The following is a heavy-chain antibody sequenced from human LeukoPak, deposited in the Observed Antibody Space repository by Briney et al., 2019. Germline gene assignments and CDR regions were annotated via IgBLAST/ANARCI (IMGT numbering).Heavy chain of an antibody. Sequence: KPSETLSLTCTVSGGSISSYYWSWIRQPPGKGLEWIGYIYYSGSTNYNPSLKSRVTTSVDTSKNQFSLKLSSVTAADTAVYYCARGPSTYYDSSGYYHWGQGTLVTVSS. CDR3: ARGPSTYYDSSGYYH. V-gene: IGHV4-59*01. D-gene: IGHD3-22*01. CDR1: GGSISSYY. CDR2: IYYSGST. J-gene: IGHJ4*02.